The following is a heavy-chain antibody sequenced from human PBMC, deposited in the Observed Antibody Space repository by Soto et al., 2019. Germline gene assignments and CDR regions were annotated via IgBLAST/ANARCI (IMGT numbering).Heavy chain of an antibody. V-gene: IGHV4-31*03. CDR2: TDYGGST. CDR1: GGSISSGDYY. CDR3: ARAIAVTTPWFDP. J-gene: IGHJ5*02. Sequence: SETLSLTCTVSGGSISSGDYYWSWIRQRPGKDLEWIGYTDYGGSTYYNPSLRSRVTISVDTSKNQFSLRLNSVTAADSAVYYCARAIAVTTPWFDPWGQGTLVTVSS. D-gene: IGHD2-21*01.